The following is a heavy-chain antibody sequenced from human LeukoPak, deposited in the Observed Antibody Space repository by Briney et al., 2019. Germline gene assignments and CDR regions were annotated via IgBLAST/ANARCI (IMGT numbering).Heavy chain of an antibody. CDR3: VRDYYDSSDYLSRIYYFDY. J-gene: IGHJ4*02. Sequence: GGSLRLSCAASGFTFSDYYMSWIRQAPGKGLEWVSYISSSGSTIYYADSVKGRFTISRDNAKNSLYLQMSSLRAEDTALYYCVRDYYDSSDYLSRIYYFDYWGQGSLVTVSS. CDR2: ISSSGSTI. CDR1: GFTFSDYY. V-gene: IGHV3-11*01. D-gene: IGHD3-22*01.